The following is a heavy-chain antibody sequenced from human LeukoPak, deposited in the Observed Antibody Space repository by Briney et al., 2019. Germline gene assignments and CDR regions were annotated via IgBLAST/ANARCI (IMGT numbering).Heavy chain of an antibody. CDR3: AKTGSSRFDY. CDR1: GFPFSGFS. D-gene: IGHD1-26*01. V-gene: IGHV3-21*04. J-gene: IGHJ4*02. CDR2: ISTSSSFI. Sequence: GGSLRLSCAASGFPFSGFSMNWVRQAPGKGLEWVSSISTSSSFIYYADSVKGRFTISRDNSKNTLYLQMNTLRAEDTAVYYCAKTGSSRFDYWGQGTLVTVSS.